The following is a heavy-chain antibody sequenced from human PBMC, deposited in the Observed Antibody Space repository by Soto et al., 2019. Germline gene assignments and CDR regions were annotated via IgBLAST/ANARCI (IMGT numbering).Heavy chain of an antibody. Sequence: QVQLVQSGAEVKKPGSSVKVSCKASGGTFSSYAISWVRQAPGQGLEWMGGIIPIFGTANYAQKFQGRVTITADESTSKDYMELSSLRSEDTAVYYCASGIAAAGPTYYYFDYWGQGTLVTVSS. CDR1: GGTFSSYA. CDR2: IIPIFGTA. J-gene: IGHJ4*02. V-gene: IGHV1-69*01. D-gene: IGHD6-13*01. CDR3: ASGIAAAGPTYYYFDY.